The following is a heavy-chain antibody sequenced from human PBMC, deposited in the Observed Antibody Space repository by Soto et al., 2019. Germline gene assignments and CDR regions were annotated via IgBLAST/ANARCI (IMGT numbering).Heavy chain of an antibody. D-gene: IGHD2-2*01. CDR1: GFTFRSYS. CDR3: ARDQEGIVVVPAAYYYYGMDV. J-gene: IGHJ6*02. Sequence: GGSLRLSCAASGFTFRSYSMNWVRQAPGKGLEWVSYISSSSSTIYYADSVKGRFTISRDNAKNSLYLQMNSLRDEETAVYYCARDQEGIVVVPAAYYYYGMDVWGQGTTVTVSS. V-gene: IGHV3-48*02. CDR2: ISSSSSTI.